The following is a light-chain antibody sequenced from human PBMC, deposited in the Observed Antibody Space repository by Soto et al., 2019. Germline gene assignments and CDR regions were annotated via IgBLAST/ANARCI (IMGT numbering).Light chain of an antibody. Sequence: EIALSRSPVTLSLSPGERATLSCRASQSVSSSYLAWYQQKPGQAPRLLIYGASSRATGIPDRFSGSGSGTDFTLTISRLEPEDFAVYYCQQYVSSPWAFGQGTKVDIK. CDR2: GAS. J-gene: IGKJ1*01. CDR1: QSVSSSY. V-gene: IGKV3-20*01. CDR3: QQYVSSPWA.